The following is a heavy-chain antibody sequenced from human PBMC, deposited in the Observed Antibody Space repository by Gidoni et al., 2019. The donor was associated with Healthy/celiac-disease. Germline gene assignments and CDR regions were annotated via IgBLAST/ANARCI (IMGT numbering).Heavy chain of an antibody. D-gene: IGHD6-19*01. V-gene: IGHV3-21*01. CDR1: GFTFSSYS. CDR3: AREAIAVAGFFDY. J-gene: IGHJ4*02. CDR2: ISSSSSYI. Sequence: EVQLVESGGGLVKPGGSLRLSCAASGFTFSSYSMNWVRQAPGKGLEWVSSISSSSSYIYYADSVKGRFTISRDNAKNSLYLQMNSLRAEDTAVYYCAREAIAVAGFFDYWGQGTLVTVSS.